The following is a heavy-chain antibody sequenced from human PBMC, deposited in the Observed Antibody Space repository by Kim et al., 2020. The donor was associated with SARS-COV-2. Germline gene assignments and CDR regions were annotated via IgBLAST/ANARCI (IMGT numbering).Heavy chain of an antibody. D-gene: IGHD4-17*01. CDR2: INPSGGST. Sequence: ASVKVSCKASGYTFISYYMHWVRQAPGQGLEWMGIINPSGGSTSYAQKFQGRVTMTRDTSTSTVYMELSSLRSEDTAVYYCARDLTVTTQYYYYYYGMDVWGQGTTVTVSS. J-gene: IGHJ6*02. CDR3: ARDLTVTTQYYYYYYGMDV. CDR1: GYTFISYY. V-gene: IGHV1-46*03.